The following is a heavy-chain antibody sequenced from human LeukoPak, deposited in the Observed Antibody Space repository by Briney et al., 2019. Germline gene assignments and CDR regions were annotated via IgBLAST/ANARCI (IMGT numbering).Heavy chain of an antibody. CDR1: GFTFSSYS. J-gene: IGHJ5*02. D-gene: IGHD3-10*01. CDR2: ISSSSSYI. V-gene: IGHV3-21*01. Sequence: PGGSLRLPCAASGFTFSSYSMNWVRQAPGKGLEWVSSISSSSSYIYYADSVKGRFTISRDNAENSLYLQMNSLRAEDTAVYYCARSRRGAPNWSDPWGQGTLVTVSS. CDR3: ARSRRGAPNWSDP.